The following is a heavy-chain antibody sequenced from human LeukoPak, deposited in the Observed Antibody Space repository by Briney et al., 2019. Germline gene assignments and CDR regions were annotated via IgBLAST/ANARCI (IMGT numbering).Heavy chain of an antibody. J-gene: IGHJ4*02. V-gene: IGHV3-23*01. CDR1: GFTFSSYA. Sequence: GGSLRLSCAASGFTFSSYAMNWVRQAPGKGLEWVSGISGGGGRTYYADSVKGRFTISRDNSKNTLYLQMISLRAEDTAVYYCAKALWFGETYYFDYWGQGTLVTVSS. D-gene: IGHD3-10*01. CDR3: AKALWFGETYYFDY. CDR2: ISGGGGRT.